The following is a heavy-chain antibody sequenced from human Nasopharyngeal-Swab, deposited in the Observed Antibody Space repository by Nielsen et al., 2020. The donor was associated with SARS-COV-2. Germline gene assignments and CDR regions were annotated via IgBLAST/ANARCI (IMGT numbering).Heavy chain of an antibody. CDR1: GFTFRSYS. D-gene: IGHD2-15*01. J-gene: IGHJ2*01. Sequence: GESLKISCAASGFTFRSYSMNWVRQAPGKGLEWVSYISSSSSIIYYADSVKGRFTISRDNAKNSLYLQMNSLRDEDTAVYYCARGARGFLLWYFDLWGRGTLVTVSS. CDR2: ISSSSSII. CDR3: ARGARGFLLWYFDL. V-gene: IGHV3-48*02.